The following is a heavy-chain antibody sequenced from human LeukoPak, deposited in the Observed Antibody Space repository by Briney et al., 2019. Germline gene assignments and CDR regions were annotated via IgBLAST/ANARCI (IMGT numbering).Heavy chain of an antibody. D-gene: IGHD1-26*01. Sequence: ASVKVSCKASGYTFTHYAMNWVRRAPGQGLEWMGWINTNTGNSTYAQGFTGRFVFSLDTSVSTAYLQISSLEAEDTTIYYCARLYGAFDYWGQGTLVTVSS. CDR2: INTNTGNS. CDR3: ARLYGAFDY. CDR1: GYTFTHYA. V-gene: IGHV7-4-1*02. J-gene: IGHJ4*02.